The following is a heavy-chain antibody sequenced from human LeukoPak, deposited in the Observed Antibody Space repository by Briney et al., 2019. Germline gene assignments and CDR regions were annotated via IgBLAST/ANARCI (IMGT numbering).Heavy chain of an antibody. CDR3: ARMTVVVVAATRGNWFDP. D-gene: IGHD2-15*01. CDR1: GFSLSNARMG. J-gene: IGHJ5*02. CDR2: IFSNDEK. Sequence: ESGPTLVNPTETLTLTCTVSGFSLSNARMGVSWIRQPPGKALEWLAHIFSNDEKSYSTSLKSRLTISKDTSKSQVVLTMTNMDPVDTATYYCARMTVVVVAATRGNWFDPWGQGTLATVSS. V-gene: IGHV2-26*01.